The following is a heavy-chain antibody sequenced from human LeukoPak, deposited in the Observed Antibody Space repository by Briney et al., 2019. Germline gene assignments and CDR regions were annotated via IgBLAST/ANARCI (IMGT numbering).Heavy chain of an antibody. CDR1: GFTFSSYG. CDR3: AKVGQQLYPYYYYYYMDV. CDR2: ISYDGSNK. Sequence: GGSLRLSCAASGFTFSSYGMHWVRQAPGKGLEWVAVISYDGSNKYYADPVKGRFTISRDNSKNTLYLQMNSLRAEDTAVYYCAKVGQQLYPYYYYYYMDVWGKGTTVTVSS. V-gene: IGHV3-30*18. D-gene: IGHD6-13*01. J-gene: IGHJ6*03.